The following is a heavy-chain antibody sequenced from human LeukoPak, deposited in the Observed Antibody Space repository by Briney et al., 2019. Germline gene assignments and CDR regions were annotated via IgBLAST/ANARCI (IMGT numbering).Heavy chain of an antibody. CDR1: GFSFSNYW. CDR2: MNSDGSAT. CDR3: AKGPNYFDS. J-gene: IGHJ4*02. Sequence: GGSLRLSCAASGFSFSNYWMHWARQAPGKGLVWVTRMNSDGSATYYADSVQGRFTISRDNAKNTLYLQMNSLRAEDTAMYFCAKGPNYFDSWGQGTLVTVCS. V-gene: IGHV3-74*01.